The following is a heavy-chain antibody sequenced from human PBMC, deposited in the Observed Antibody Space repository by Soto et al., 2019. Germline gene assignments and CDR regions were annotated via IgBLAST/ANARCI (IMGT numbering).Heavy chain of an antibody. J-gene: IGHJ4*02. CDR1: GFTFSSYA. CDR3: ATLPHLDYYDGSWCDY. CDR2: ISGSGGST. Sequence: EVQLLASGGGLVQPGGSLRLSCAASGFTFSSYAMSWVRQAPGTGLEWVSAISGSGGSTYYADSVKGRFTISRDNSKNTRYLHLNSLRAEDKAVYYCATLPHLDYYDGSWCDYWGQGTLVTVSS. D-gene: IGHD3-22*01. V-gene: IGHV3-23*01.